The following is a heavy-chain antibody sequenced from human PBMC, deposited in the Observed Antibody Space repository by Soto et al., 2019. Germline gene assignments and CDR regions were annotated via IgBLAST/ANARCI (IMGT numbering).Heavy chain of an antibody. CDR2: IYYSGST. Sequence: SETLSLTCTVSGGSISSGGYYWSWIRQHPGKGLEWIGYIYYSGSTYYNPSLKSRVTISVDTSKNQFSLKLSSVTAADTAVYYCARGEGGIVLIVYAPGAFDIWAQGTMVTVSS. D-gene: IGHD2-8*01. CDR3: ARGEGGIVLIVYAPGAFDI. V-gene: IGHV4-31*03. CDR1: GGSISSGGYY. J-gene: IGHJ3*02.